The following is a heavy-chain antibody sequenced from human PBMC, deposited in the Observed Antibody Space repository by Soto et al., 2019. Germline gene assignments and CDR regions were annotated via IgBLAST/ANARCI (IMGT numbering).Heavy chain of an antibody. J-gene: IGHJ4*02. CDR1: GYTFTTFY. Sequence: ASVKVSCKASGYTFTTFYIHWVRQAPGQGLEWMGIINPGAGVTSYAQKFQGRVSMTRDTSTSTVYMELSGLRSEDTAVYYCARGRDGYNYNFDYWGQGTQVTVSS. CDR2: INPGAGVT. CDR3: ARGRDGYNYNFDY. D-gene: IGHD5-12*01. V-gene: IGHV1-46*01.